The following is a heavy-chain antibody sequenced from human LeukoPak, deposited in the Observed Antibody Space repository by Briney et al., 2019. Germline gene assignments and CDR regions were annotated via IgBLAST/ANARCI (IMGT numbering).Heavy chain of an antibody. CDR1: GGSISSYY. CDR2: IYYSGST. V-gene: IGHV4-59*12. Sequence: SETLSLTCTVSGGSISSYYWSWIRQPPGKGLEWIGYIYYSGSTNYNPSLKSRVTISVDTSKNQFSLKLSSVTAADTAVYYCARSYVEMATIEPYYFDYWGQGTLVTVSS. CDR3: ARSYVEMATIEPYYFDY. D-gene: IGHD5-24*01. J-gene: IGHJ4*02.